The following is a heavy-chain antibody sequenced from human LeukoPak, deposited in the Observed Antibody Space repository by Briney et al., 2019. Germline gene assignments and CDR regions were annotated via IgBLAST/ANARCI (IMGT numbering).Heavy chain of an antibody. J-gene: IGHJ6*02. Sequence: SETLSLTCTVSGGSISNHYWSWIRQPPGRGLEWIGYISYSGSTDYNPSLKSRVIISVDTSRKDFSLNLRSVAAADTAVYYCARRRPPGRQLRGWDYYGMDVWGQGTTVAVS. V-gene: IGHV4-59*11. CDR2: ISYSGST. D-gene: IGHD2-15*01. CDR3: ARRRPPGRQLRGWDYYGMDV. CDR1: GGSISNHY.